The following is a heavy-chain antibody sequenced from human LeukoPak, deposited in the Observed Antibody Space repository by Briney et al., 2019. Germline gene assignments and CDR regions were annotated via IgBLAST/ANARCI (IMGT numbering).Heavy chain of an antibody. Sequence: SGTLSLTCAVSGGSISSSNWWSWVRQPPGEELEWIGEIYHSGSTNYNPSLKSRVTISVDTSKNQFSLKLSSVTAADTAVYYCARGGSGYDFFDYWGQGTLVTVSS. D-gene: IGHD5-12*01. J-gene: IGHJ4*02. CDR2: IYHSGST. CDR1: GGSISSSNW. V-gene: IGHV4-4*02. CDR3: ARGGSGYDFFDY.